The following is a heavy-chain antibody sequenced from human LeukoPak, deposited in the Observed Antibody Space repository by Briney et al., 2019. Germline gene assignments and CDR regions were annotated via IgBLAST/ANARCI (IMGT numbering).Heavy chain of an antibody. CDR3: ARDQWDIVVVVAAQQSLIAFDI. V-gene: IGHV3-21*01. Sequence: GGSLRLSCAVSGCTFSSYSMNWVRQAPGKGLEWVSSISSSSSYIYYADSVNGRFTISRDNAKNPLYLQINSLRAEDTAVYYCARDQWDIVVVVAAQQSLIAFDIWGQGTMVTVSS. J-gene: IGHJ3*02. D-gene: IGHD2-15*01. CDR2: ISSSSSYI. CDR1: GCTFSSYS.